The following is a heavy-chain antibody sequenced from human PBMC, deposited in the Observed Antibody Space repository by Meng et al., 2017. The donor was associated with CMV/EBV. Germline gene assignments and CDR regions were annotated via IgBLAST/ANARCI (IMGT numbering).Heavy chain of an antibody. CDR1: GFTFSSYS. V-gene: IGHV3-48*04. Sequence: GGSLRLSCATSGFTFSSYSMNWVRQAPGKGLEWVSYISSSSSTIYYADSVKGRFTISRDNAKNSLYLQMNSLRAEDTAVYYCARQYCDILTGYYNVIGVFDYWGQGTLVTVSS. CDR3: ARQYCDILTGYYNVIGVFDY. CDR2: ISSSSSTI. J-gene: IGHJ4*02. D-gene: IGHD3-9*01.